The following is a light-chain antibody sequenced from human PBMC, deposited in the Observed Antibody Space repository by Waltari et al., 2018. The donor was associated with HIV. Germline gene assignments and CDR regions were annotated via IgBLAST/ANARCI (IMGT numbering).Light chain of an antibody. J-gene: IGKJ1*01. V-gene: IGKV1-8*01. CDR1: HNISSY. CDR2: AAS. CDR3: QQYSGYPWT. Sequence: AIRMTQSPPSVSASTGDRVIITCRASHNISSYLAWYQQKPGKAPNLLIYAASTLQSGVPSRFSGTGSGTDFTLTISCLQSDDFATYYCQQYSGYPWTFGQGTKVEI.